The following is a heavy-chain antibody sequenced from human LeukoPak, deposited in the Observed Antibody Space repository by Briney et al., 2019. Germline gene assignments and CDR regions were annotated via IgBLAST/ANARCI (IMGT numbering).Heavy chain of an antibody. CDR3: ARWGTSGTFHFDY. CDR2: ISAYNGNT. CDR1: VYTFTIYG. J-gene: IGHJ4*02. D-gene: IGHD3-16*01. Sequence: ASVTVSFTSSVYTFTIYGISWVRQAPGQGLEWMGWISAYNGNTNYAQKLQGRVTMTTDTSTSTAYMELRSLRSDDTAVYYCARWGTSGTFHFDYWGQGTLVTVSS. V-gene: IGHV1-18*01.